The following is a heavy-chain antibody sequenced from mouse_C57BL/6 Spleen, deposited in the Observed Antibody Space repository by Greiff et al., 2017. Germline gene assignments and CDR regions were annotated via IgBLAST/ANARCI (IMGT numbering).Heavy chain of an antibody. Sequence: VQLQQPGAELVKPGASVKLSCKASGYTFTSYWMHWVKQRHGRGLEWIGRIDPNSGGTKYNEKFKSKATLTVDKPSSTAYMQLSSLASDDSAVYESARGGYYEYDYFYYWGKGTTLTVA. V-gene: IGHV1-72*01. J-gene: IGHJ2*01. CDR1: GYTFTSYW. D-gene: IGHD2-4*01. CDR2: IDPNSGGT. CDR3: ARGGYYEYDYFYY.